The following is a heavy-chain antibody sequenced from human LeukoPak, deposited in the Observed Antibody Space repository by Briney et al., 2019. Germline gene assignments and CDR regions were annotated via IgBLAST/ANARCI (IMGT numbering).Heavy chain of an antibody. V-gene: IGHV4-61*01. D-gene: IGHD6-13*01. CDR2: IYYSGST. CDR3: ARTTEAHSWRTRYYDYYMDV. CDR1: AYSISSGYY. Sequence: PSETLSLTCTVSAYSISSGYYWSWIRQPPGKGLEWIGYIYYSGSTNYNPSLKSRVTISVDTSKNQISLKLSSVTAADTAVYYCARTTEAHSWRTRYYDYYMDVWGKGTTVTVSS. J-gene: IGHJ6*03.